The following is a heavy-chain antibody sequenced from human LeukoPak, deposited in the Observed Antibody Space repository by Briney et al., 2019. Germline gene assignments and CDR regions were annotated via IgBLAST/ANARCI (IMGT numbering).Heavy chain of an antibody. Sequence: ASVKVSCKASGGTFSSYAISWVRQAPGQGLEWMGGIITIFGTANYAQKFQGRVTITADESTSTAYMELSSLRSEDTAVYYCARGAAMNDYGDFFDYWGQGTLVTVSS. D-gene: IGHD4-17*01. CDR1: GGTFSSYA. CDR2: IITIFGTA. V-gene: IGHV1-69*13. CDR3: ARGAAMNDYGDFFDY. J-gene: IGHJ4*02.